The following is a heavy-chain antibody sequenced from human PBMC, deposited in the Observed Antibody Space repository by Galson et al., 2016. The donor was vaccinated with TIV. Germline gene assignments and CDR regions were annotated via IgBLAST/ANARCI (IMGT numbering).Heavy chain of an antibody. CDR2: ITSSSSYL. Sequence: SLRLSCAASGFTFSSYSMNWVRQAPGKGLEWVSSITSSSSYLYYADSVKGRFTISRDNAKNSLSLQMTTLRADDMAVYYCARDTEQYNSFTDTFDVWGQGTMVTVSS. CDR3: ARDTEQYNSFTDTFDV. V-gene: IGHV3-21*06. D-gene: IGHD6-6*01. CDR1: GFTFSSYS. J-gene: IGHJ3*01.